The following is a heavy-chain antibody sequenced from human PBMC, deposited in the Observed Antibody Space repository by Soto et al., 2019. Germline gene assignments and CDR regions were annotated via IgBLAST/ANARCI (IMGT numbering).Heavy chain of an antibody. CDR1: GDSVSSNSAV. V-gene: IGHV6-1*01. D-gene: IGHD6-19*01. CDR2: TYYRSKWYN. CDR3: ARARAIAVAGKINYGMEV. Sequence: SQTLSLTCAISGDSVSSNSAVWNWIRQSPSRGLEWLGRTYYRSKWYNDYAVSVKTRITINPDTSKNQFSLQLNSVTPEDTAVYYCARARAIAVAGKINYGMEVWGQGTTVTVFS. J-gene: IGHJ6*02.